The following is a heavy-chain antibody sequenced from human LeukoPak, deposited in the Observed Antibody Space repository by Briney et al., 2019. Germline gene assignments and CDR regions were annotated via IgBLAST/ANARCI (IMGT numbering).Heavy chain of an antibody. D-gene: IGHD5-24*01. CDR3: TRDSARRDGYNFDY. CDR1: GFTFSNYA. V-gene: IGHV3-30*04. Sequence: GGSLRLSCAASGFTFSNYAMSWVRQAPGQGLEWVALISYDEIHKHYADSVKGRFTISRDNSKNTLYLQMNSLRAEDTAVYYCTRDSARRDGYNFDYWGQGTLVTVSS. J-gene: IGHJ4*02. CDR2: ISYDEIHK.